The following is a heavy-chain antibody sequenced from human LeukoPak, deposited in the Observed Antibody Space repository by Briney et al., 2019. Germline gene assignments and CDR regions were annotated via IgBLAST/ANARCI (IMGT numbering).Heavy chain of an antibody. CDR3: AKNNYDSSGYYNWFDS. CDR2: SSGSGSST. Sequence: PGGSLRLSCAASGFIFSSYAMNWVRQAPGKGLEWVSGSSGSGSSTYYLDSVKGRFTISRDNSKNTLYLQMNSLRAEDTAVYYCAKNNYDSSGYYNWFDSWGQGTLVTVSS. V-gene: IGHV3-23*01. J-gene: IGHJ5*01. D-gene: IGHD3-22*01. CDR1: GFIFSSYA.